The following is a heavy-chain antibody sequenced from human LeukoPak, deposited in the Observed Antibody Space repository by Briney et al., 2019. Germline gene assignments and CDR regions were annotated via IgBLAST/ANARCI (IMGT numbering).Heavy chain of an antibody. CDR3: ASTQTFDY. CDR2: IKQDGSEK. V-gene: IGHV3-7*05. CDR1: GFTFSNYW. J-gene: IGHJ4*02. Sequence: PGGSLRLSCAASGFTFSNYWMSWVRQAPGKGLEWVANIKQDGSEKYYADSVKGRFTISRDNAKSSLYLQLNSLGVEDTAVYHCASTQTFDYWGQGTLVTVPS.